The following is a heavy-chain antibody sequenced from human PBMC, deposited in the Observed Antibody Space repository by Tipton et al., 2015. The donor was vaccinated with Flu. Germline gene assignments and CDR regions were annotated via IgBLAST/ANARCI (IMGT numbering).Heavy chain of an antibody. J-gene: IGHJ5*02. CDR2: IYTSGST. V-gene: IGHV4-4*07. CDR1: GGSISSYY. D-gene: IGHD5-24*01. CDR3: ARDRGDGYNLISGYSGTENWFDP. Sequence: TPSLTCTVSGGSISSYYWSWIRQPAGKGLEWIGRIYTSGSTSYNPSLKSRVTMSVDTSKNQFSLKLSSVTAADTAVYYCARDRGDGYNLISGYSGTENWFDPWGQGTLVTVSS.